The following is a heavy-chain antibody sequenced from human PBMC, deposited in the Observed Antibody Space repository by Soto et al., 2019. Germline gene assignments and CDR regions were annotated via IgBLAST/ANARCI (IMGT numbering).Heavy chain of an antibody. CDR1: GGSISSSSYY. Sequence: QLQLQESGPGLVKPSETLSLTCTVSGGSISSSSYYWGWIRQPPGKGLEWIGSIYYSGSTYYNPSLKSRVTISVDTSKNQFSLKLSSVTAADTAVYYCARLGGVTMVRGVTLGPDYWGQGTLVTVSS. CDR2: IYYSGST. J-gene: IGHJ4*02. D-gene: IGHD3-10*01. V-gene: IGHV4-39*01. CDR3: ARLGGVTMVRGVTLGPDY.